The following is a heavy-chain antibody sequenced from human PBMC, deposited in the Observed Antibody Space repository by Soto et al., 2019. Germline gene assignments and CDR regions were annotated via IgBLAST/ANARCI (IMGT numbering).Heavy chain of an antibody. V-gene: IGHV6-1*01. Sequence: QVQLQPSGPGLVQPSQTLSLTCAISGDSVSSNSAAWNWIRQSPSGGLEWLGGTYLRSKWYHDYALSVTSQITIDPDTSKTQFSLQLTSVTPEDTAVYYCARDYNGFDFWGQGTLVTVSS. CDR3: ARDYNGFDF. CDR1: GDSVSSNSAA. CDR2: TYLRSKWYH. J-gene: IGHJ4*02. D-gene: IGHD1-1*01.